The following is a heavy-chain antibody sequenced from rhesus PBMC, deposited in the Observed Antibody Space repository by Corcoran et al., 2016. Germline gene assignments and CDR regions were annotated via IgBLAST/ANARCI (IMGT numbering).Heavy chain of an antibody. Sequence: QVQLQESGPGLVKPSETLSLTCTVSGASISSNWWSWIRQPPGKGLEWIGAINGNRGSTNSNPPLKGRVTISKAASKNQFSLKLSSVTAADTAVYYCARDRRTVGTVTFDNWGQGVLVTVSS. D-gene: IGHD5-24*01. V-gene: IGHV4-80*01. J-gene: IGHJ4*01. CDR1: GASISSNW. CDR2: INGNRGST. CDR3: ARDRRTVGTVTFDN.